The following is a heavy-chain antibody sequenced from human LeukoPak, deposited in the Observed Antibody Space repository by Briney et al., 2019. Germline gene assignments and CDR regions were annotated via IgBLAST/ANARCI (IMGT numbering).Heavy chain of an antibody. Sequence: RGSLRLSCAASGFTFSSYSMNWVRQAPGKGLEWVSSISSSSSYIYYADSVKGRFTISRDNAKNSLYLQMNSLRAEDTAVYYCARDLFNAGGFDYWGQGTLVTVSS. V-gene: IGHV3-21*01. J-gene: IGHJ4*02. CDR3: ARDLFNAGGFDY. D-gene: IGHD1-14*01. CDR2: ISSSSSYI. CDR1: GFTFSSYS.